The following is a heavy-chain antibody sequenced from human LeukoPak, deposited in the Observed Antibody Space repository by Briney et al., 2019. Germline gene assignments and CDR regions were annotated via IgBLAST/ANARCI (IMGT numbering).Heavy chain of an antibody. D-gene: IGHD6-6*01. CDR2: ISAYNGNT. Sequence: ASVKVSCKASGYTFTSYGISWVRQAPGQGLEWMGWISAYNGNTNYAQKLQGRVTMTTDTSTSTAYMELRSLRSDDTAVYYCARGWSIAARPSLTDRGESRLGAFDIWGQGTMVTVSS. CDR3: ARGWSIAARPSLTDRGESRLGAFDI. CDR1: GYTFTSYG. V-gene: IGHV1-18*01. J-gene: IGHJ3*02.